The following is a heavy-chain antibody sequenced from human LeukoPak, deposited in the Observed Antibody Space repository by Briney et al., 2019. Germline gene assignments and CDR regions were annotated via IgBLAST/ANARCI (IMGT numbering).Heavy chain of an antibody. CDR2: ISGGGDIT. V-gene: IGHV3-23*01. Sequence: GGSLRLSCAASGFNFANHAMSWVRQTPGKGLEWVSAISGGGDITYYADSVTGRFTISRDNSKDTLFLQMHSLRPGDTAVYYCARGQGPVAPGLGYYGMDVWGQRTTVTVSS. CDR1: GFNFANHA. J-gene: IGHJ6*02. CDR3: ARGQGPVAPGLGYYGMDV.